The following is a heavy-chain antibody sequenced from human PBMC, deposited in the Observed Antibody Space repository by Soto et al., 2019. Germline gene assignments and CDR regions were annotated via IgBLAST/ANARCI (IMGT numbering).Heavy chain of an antibody. D-gene: IGHD3-3*01. CDR3: ARGDFGVVTLGRDASDI. J-gene: IGHJ3*02. V-gene: IGHV4-34*01. CDR2: INHSGST. Sequence: SETLSLTCAVYGVSLTDYYWSWIRQPPGEGLEWIGEINHSGSTNYNPSLKSRVTISLDMSKNQFSLKLSSVTAADSAVYFCARGDFGVVTLGRDASDIWGQGTMVTVSS. CDR1: GVSLTDYY.